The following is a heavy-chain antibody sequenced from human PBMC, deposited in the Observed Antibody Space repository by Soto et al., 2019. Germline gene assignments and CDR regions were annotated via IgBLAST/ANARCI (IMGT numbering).Heavy chain of an antibody. D-gene: IGHD2-15*01. Sequence: EVQLLESGGGLVQPGGSLRLSCAASGFTFSSYAMSWVRQAPGKGLERVSAISGSGGSTYYADSVQGRCTISRDNSTHTLYLQMTSLRAEDTAVYYCAKVLYCSGGSCYPFDYWGQGTLVTVSS. CDR2: ISGSGGST. V-gene: IGHV3-23*01. CDR1: GFTFSSYA. CDR3: AKVLYCSGGSCYPFDY. J-gene: IGHJ4*02.